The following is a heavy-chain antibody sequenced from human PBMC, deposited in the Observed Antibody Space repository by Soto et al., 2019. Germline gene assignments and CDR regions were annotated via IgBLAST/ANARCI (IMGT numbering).Heavy chain of an antibody. CDR1: GFTFSSYE. CDR2: ISSSGSTI. J-gene: IGHJ6*02. V-gene: IGHV3-48*03. CDR3: ARDGYCSGGSCPGHYYYYYGMDV. D-gene: IGHD2-15*01. Sequence: EVKLVESGGGLVQPGGSLRLSCAASGFTFSSYEMNWVRQAPGKGLEWVSYISSSGSTIYYADSVKGRFTISRDNAKNSLYMKMNRLRAEDTAVYYCARDGYCSGGSCPGHYYYYYGMDVWGQGTTVTVSS.